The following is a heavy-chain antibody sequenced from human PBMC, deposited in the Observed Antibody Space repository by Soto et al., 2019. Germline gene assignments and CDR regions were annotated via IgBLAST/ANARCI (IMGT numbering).Heavy chain of an antibody. Sequence: PGGSLRFSCVASGITFRSRAMSGVRQAPGEGLEWVSTTTDTDGDRKYADSVRGRFTISRDNSKNTLYLQMSSLRAENSAVYFCTSGSGDSYQVSRFFDLWGRGTRVTVFS. CDR3: TSGSGDSYQVSRFFDL. CDR1: GITFRSRA. D-gene: IGHD1-26*01. V-gene: IGHV3-23*01. J-gene: IGHJ4*02. CDR2: TTDTDGDR.